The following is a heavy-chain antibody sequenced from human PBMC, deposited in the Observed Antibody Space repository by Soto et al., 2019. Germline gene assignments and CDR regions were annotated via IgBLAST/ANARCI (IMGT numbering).Heavy chain of an antibody. CDR3: ARAGYCSSTSCYPGGDY. CDR2: INAGNGNT. D-gene: IGHD2-2*01. V-gene: IGHV1-3*01. J-gene: IGHJ4*02. Sequence: GASVKVSCKASGYTFTSYAMHWVRQAPGQRFEWMGWINAGNGNTKYSQKFQGRATITRDTSASTAYMELSSLRSEDTAVYYCARAGYCSSTSCYPGGDYWGQGTLVTVSS. CDR1: GYTFTSYA.